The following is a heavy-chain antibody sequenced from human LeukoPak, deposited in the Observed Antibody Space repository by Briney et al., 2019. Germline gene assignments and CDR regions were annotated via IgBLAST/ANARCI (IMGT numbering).Heavy chain of an antibody. CDR3: ARGDSSSWYSYYYGMDV. Sequence: SETLSLTCTVSGGSLSSGGYYWSWIRQHPGKGLEWIGYIYYSGSTYYNPSLKSRVTISVDTSKNQFSLKLSSVTAADTAVYYCARGDSSSWYSYYYGMDVWGQGTTVTVSS. CDR1: GGSLSSGGYY. V-gene: IGHV4-31*03. CDR2: IYYSGST. J-gene: IGHJ6*02. D-gene: IGHD6-13*01.